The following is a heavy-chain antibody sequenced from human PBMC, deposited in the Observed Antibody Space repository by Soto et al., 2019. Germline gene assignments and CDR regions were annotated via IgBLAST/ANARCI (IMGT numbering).Heavy chain of an antibody. CDR3: ARGLAVAGNAFDI. CDR1: GFTFGYSY. J-gene: IGHJ3*02. V-gene: IGHV3-11*06. CDR2: ISPGSRYP. D-gene: IGHD6-19*01. Sequence: GGSLRLSCAGSGFTFGYSYMSWIRQAPGKGLEWLSYISPGSRYPAYADSVKGRFTISRDNAENTLYLQMNSLRAEDTAVYYCARGLAVAGNAFDIWGHGTMVTVSS.